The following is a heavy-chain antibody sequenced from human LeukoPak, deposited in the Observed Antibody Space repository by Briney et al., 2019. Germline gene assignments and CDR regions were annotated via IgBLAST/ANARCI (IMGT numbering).Heavy chain of an antibody. J-gene: IGHJ4*02. Sequence: SVEVSCKASGYTFTSYDINWVRQATGQGLEWMGGIIPIFGTANYAQKFQGRVTITTDESTSTAYMELSSLRSEDTTVYYCARGYDFWSGYWYYWGQGTLVSVSS. V-gene: IGHV1-69*05. D-gene: IGHD3-3*01. CDR1: GYTFTSYD. CDR2: IIPIFGTA. CDR3: ARGYDFWSGYWYY.